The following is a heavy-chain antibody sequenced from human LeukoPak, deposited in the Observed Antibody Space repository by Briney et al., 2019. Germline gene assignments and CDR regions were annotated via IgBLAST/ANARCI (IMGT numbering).Heavy chain of an antibody. CDR1: GFTFSSYA. V-gene: IGHV3-23*01. J-gene: IGHJ5*02. CDR2: ISGSGGST. D-gene: IGHD4-17*01. Sequence: SGGSLRLSCAASGFTFSSYAMSWVRKAPGKGLGWVSAISGSGGSTYYADSVKGRFTISRDNSKTTLYLQMNSLRAEDTAVYYCAKAPYGDYEIAWFDPWGQGTLVTVSS. CDR3: AKAPYGDYEIAWFDP.